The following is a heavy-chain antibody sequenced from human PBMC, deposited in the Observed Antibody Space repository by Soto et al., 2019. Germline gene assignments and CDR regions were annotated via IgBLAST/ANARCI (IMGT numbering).Heavy chain of an antibody. CDR2: IKSKTDGGTT. CDR3: TTGTEPNYYYDSSGYYYSDY. J-gene: IGHJ4*02. D-gene: IGHD3-22*01. CDR1: GFTFSNAW. Sequence: PGGSLRLSCAASGFTFSNAWMSWVRQAPGKGLEWVGRIKSKTDGGTTDYAAPVKVRFTISRDDSKHTLYLQMNSLKTEDTAVYYCTTGTEPNYYYDSSGYYYSDYWGQGTLVTVSS. V-gene: IGHV3-15*01.